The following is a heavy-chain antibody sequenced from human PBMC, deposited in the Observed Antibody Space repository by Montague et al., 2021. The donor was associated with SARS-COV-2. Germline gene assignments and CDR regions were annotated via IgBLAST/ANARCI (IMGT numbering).Heavy chain of an antibody. CDR3: AREESGFDYYYGMDV. V-gene: IGHV4-61*08. D-gene: IGHD3-3*01. CDR1: GGSISSGDYY. CDR2: IYYGGST. J-gene: IGHJ6*02. Sequence: SETLSLTCTVSGGSISSGDYYWSWIRQPPGKGLEWIGYIYYGGSTNYNPSLKSRVTISVDTTKNQFSLKLSSVTAADTAVYYCAREESGFDYYYGMDVWGQGTTVTVSS.